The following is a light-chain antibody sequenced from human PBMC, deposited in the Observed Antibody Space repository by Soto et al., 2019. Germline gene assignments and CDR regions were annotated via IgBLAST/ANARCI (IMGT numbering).Light chain of an antibody. Sequence: EMVLTQSPGTLSLSPGERATLSCRASQSVSSSYLAWYQQKPGQAPRLLIYGASSRATGIPDRFSGSGSGTDFTLTISRLEPEDFGVYYCQQYGSSPRLTFGGGTKVEIK. V-gene: IGKV3-20*01. CDR2: GAS. J-gene: IGKJ4*01. CDR3: QQYGSSPRLT. CDR1: QSVSSSY.